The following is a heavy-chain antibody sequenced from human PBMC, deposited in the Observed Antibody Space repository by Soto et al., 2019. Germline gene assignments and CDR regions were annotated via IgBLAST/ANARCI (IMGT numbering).Heavy chain of an antibody. CDR3: VKGGWLDF. CDR2: ISDDSSRT. D-gene: IGHD3-16*01. Sequence: EVQLLESGGGLVPPGGSLRLSCAASGFTFNTFAMSWVRQAPGRGLEWVSFISDDSSRTYYADAVKGRFTISRDNSKYTLYLQMNSLTAEDTAVYACVKGGWLDFWGQGTLVTVSS. CDR1: GFTFNTFA. J-gene: IGHJ5*01. V-gene: IGHV3-23*01.